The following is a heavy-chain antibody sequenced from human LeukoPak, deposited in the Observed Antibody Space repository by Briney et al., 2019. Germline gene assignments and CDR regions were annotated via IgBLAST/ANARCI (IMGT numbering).Heavy chain of an antibody. CDR3: ARVGYSSGWYRGDAFDI. V-gene: IGHV3-7*01. D-gene: IGHD6-19*01. CDR1: GFTFSSYW. CDR2: IKQDRSEK. Sequence: GGSLRLSCAASGFTFSSYWMSWVRQAPGKGLEWVANIKQDRSEKYYVDSVKGRFTISRDNAKNSLYLQMNSLRAEDTAVYYCARVGYSSGWYRGDAFDIWGQGTMVTVSS. J-gene: IGHJ3*02.